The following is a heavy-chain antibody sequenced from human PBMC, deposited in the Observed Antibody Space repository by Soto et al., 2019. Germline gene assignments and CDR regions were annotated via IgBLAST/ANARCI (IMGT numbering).Heavy chain of an antibody. CDR1: GFTFTSSA. V-gene: IGHV1-58*01. CDR2: IVVGSGNT. D-gene: IGHD3-22*01. J-gene: IGHJ3*02. Sequence: ASVKVSCKASGFTFTSSAVQWVRQARGQRLGWIGWIVVGSGNTNYAQKFQERVTITRDMSTSTAYMELSSLRSEDTAVYYCAARGALYYYDSSGYWDDAFDIWGQGTMVTVSS. CDR3: AARGALYYYDSSGYWDDAFDI.